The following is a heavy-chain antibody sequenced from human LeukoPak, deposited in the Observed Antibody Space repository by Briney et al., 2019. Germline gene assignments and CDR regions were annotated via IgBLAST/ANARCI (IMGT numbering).Heavy chain of an antibody. V-gene: IGHV4-59*13. CDR1: GGSISSYY. Sequence: KTSETLSLTCTVSGGSISSYYWSWIRQPPGKGLEWIGYIYYSGSTNNNPSLKSRVTISVDTSKNQFSLKLSSVTAADTAVYYCARDSDYYYYMDVWGKGTTVTVSS. D-gene: IGHD3-10*01. CDR3: ARDSDYYYYMDV. J-gene: IGHJ6*03. CDR2: IYYSGST.